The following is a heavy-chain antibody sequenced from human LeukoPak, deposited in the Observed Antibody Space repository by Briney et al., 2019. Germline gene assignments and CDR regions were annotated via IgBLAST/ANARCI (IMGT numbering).Heavy chain of an antibody. J-gene: IGHJ4*02. CDR3: AKDPYDYSNYVGGFFDY. CDR1: GFTFSSYG. D-gene: IGHD4-11*01. V-gene: IGHV3-30*18. Sequence: GGSLRLSCAASGFTFSSYGMHWVRQAPGKGLEWVAVISYDGSNKYYADSVKGRFTISRDNSKNTLYLQMNSLRAEDTAVYYCAKDPYDYSNYVGGFFDYWGQGTLVTVSS. CDR2: ISYDGSNK.